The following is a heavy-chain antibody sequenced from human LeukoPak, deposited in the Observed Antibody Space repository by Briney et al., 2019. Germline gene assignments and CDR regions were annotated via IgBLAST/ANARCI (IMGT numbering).Heavy chain of an antibody. D-gene: IGHD3-3*01. Sequence: PGGSLRLSCAASGFSLSSYSMNWVRQSPGGGLEWVSSISTSSSYIYDADSVKGRFTVSRDNSKNSLYLEMNSLRADDTAMYYCTRAPGTGPLTVRWSGPFDIWGQGTMVIVSS. J-gene: IGHJ3*02. CDR2: ISTSSSYI. CDR1: GFSLSSYS. CDR3: TRAPGTGPLTVRWSGPFDI. V-gene: IGHV3-21*01.